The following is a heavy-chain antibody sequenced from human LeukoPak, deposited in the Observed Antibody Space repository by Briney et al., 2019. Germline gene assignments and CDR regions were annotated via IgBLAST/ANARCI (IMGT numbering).Heavy chain of an antibody. CDR2: ISGSGGST. Sequence: GGSLRLSCAASGFTFSSYGMHWVRQAPGKGLEWVSAISGSGGSTYYADSVKGRFTISRDNSKNRLYLRMNSLRAEDTALYYCAKDFVVVPGLVNYFDSWGQGTLVTVSS. CDR1: GFTFSSYG. J-gene: IGHJ4*02. CDR3: AKDFVVVPGLVNYFDS. V-gene: IGHV3-23*01. D-gene: IGHD2-2*01.